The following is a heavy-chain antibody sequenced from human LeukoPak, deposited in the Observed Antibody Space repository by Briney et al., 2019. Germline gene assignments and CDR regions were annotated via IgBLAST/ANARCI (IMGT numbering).Heavy chain of an antibody. J-gene: IGHJ4*02. CDR1: GYTFTSYG. CDR2: IGAYNGNT. CDR3: ARATYYQGWVVVPAAIYFDY. V-gene: IGHV1-18*01. Sequence: GASVKVSCKASGYTFTSYGISWVRQAPGQGLEWMGWIGAYNGNTNYAQKLQGRVTMTTDTSTSTAYMELRSLRSDDTAVFYCARATYYQGWVVVPAAIYFDYWGQGTLVTVSS. D-gene: IGHD2-2*02.